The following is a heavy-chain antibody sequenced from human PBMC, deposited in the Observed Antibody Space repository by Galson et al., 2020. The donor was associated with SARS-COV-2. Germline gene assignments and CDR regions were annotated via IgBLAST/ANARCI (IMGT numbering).Heavy chain of an antibody. CDR2: IHYSGRT. Sequence: SETLSLTCNVSGGSISSGDYYWSWIRQPPGKGLEWTGYIHYSGRTYYNPSLKSRVTISVDTSKNQFSLRLTSVTAADTAVYYCARVYSNYDFYFDYWGQGALVIVSS. J-gene: IGHJ4*02. CDR3: ARVYSNYDFYFDY. D-gene: IGHD4-4*01. CDR1: GGSISSGDYY. V-gene: IGHV4-30-4*01.